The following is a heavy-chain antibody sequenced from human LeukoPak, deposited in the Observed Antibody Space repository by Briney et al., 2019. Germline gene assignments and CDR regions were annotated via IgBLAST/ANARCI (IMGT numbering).Heavy chain of an antibody. V-gene: IGHV3-30-3*01. J-gene: IGHJ4*02. CDR3: ARDPGLWFGEFYYFDY. D-gene: IGHD3-10*01. CDR1: GFTFSSYA. CDR2: ISYDGSNK. Sequence: GGSLRLSCAASGFTFSSYAMHWVRQAPGKGLEWVAVISYDGSNKYYADSVKGRFTISIDNSKNTLYLQMNSLRAEDTAVYYCARDPGLWFGEFYYFDYWGQGTLVTVSS.